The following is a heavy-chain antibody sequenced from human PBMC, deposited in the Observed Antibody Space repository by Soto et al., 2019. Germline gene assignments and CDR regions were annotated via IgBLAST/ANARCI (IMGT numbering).Heavy chain of an antibody. V-gene: IGHV4-59*08. Sequence: SLTNRLRNSVAGGNLSDYDWSWIRQPPGKGLEYIGYIYYTGSTNYNPSLKSRVTISLDTSKNQFSLNLSSVTAADTAVYYCARHNLGLDYWGQGALVTVSS. CDR1: GGNLSDYD. CDR2: IYYTGST. CDR3: ARHNLGLDY. J-gene: IGHJ4*02. D-gene: IGHD7-27*01.